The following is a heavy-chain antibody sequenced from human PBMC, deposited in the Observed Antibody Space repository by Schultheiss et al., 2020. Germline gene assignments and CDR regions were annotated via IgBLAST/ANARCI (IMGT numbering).Heavy chain of an antibody. J-gene: IGHJ4*02. Sequence: GESLKISCAASGFTFSSNYMDWVRQAPGKGLEWVSSISSSSSYIYYADSVKGRFTISRDNAKNSLYLQMNSLRAEDTAVYYCARAAGYSSSWSIAYFDYWGQGTLVTVSS. CDR1: GFTFSSNY. D-gene: IGHD6-13*01. CDR2: ISSSSSYI. V-gene: IGHV3-21*04. CDR3: ARAAGYSSSWSIAYFDY.